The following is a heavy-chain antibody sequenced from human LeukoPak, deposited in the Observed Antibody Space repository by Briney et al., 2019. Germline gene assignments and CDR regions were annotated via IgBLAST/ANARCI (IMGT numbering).Heavy chain of an antibody. CDR1: GFTLNNYA. J-gene: IGHJ5*02. D-gene: IGHD5-18*01. CDR2: ISDSVSGGST. V-gene: IGHV3-23*01. CDR3: AKDRTGYSYGYFLSP. Sequence: GGSLRLSCAASGFTLNNYAMTWVRQAPGKGLEWGSTISDSVSGGSTYYADSVKGRFTISRDNSKNTLYLQMNSLRAEDTAVYYCAKDRTGYSYGYFLSPWGQGTLVTVSS.